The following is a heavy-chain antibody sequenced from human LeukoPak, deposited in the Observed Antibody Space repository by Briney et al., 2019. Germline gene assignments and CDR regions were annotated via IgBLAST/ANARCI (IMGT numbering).Heavy chain of an antibody. CDR2: IYYSGST. D-gene: IGHD2-21*01. CDR3: ARPKASQAGEYYFDY. CDR1: GGSISSSSYC. V-gene: IGHV4-39*01. J-gene: IGHJ4*02. Sequence: SETLSLTCTVSGGSISSSSYCWGRLRQPPGKGLEWIGSIYYSGSTYYNPSLKSRVTISVDTSKHQFSLTLSSVTAAHTAVYYSARPKASQAGEYYFDYCSQGTLATVSS.